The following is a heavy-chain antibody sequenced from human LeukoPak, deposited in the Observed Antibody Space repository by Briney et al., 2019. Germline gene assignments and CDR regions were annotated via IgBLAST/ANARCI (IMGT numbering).Heavy chain of an antibody. Sequence: KPGGSLRLSCAASGFTFSDYYTSWIRQAPGKGLEWVSYISSSGSTIFYADSVKGRFTISRDNAKNSLYLQMNSLRAEDTAVYYCARDLPQWLGSAIDYWGQGTLSPSPQ. V-gene: IGHV3-11*04. CDR1: GFTFSDYY. J-gene: IGHJ4*02. D-gene: IGHD6-19*01. CDR3: ARDLPQWLGSAIDY. CDR2: ISSSGSTI.